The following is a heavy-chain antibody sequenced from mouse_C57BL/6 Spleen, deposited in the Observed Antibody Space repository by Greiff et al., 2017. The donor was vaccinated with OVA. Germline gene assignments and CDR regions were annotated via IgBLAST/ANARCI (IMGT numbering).Heavy chain of an antibody. Sequence: QVQLQQPGAELVKPGASVKLSCKASGYTFTSYWMHWVKQRPGQGLEWIGMIHPNSGSTNYNEKFKSKATLTVDKSSSTAYMQLSSLTSEDSAVYDCARVATVVATYYFDYWGQGTTLTVSS. J-gene: IGHJ2*01. CDR2: IHPNSGST. CDR1: GYTFTSYW. V-gene: IGHV1-64*01. CDR3: ARVATVVATYYFDY. D-gene: IGHD1-1*01.